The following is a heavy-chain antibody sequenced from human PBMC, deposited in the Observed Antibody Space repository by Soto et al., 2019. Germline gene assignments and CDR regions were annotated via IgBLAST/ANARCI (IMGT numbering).Heavy chain of an antibody. Sequence: VQLLESGGGLVQPEGSLRLSCAASGFIFRDYAMNWVRQAPGKGLEWVSDISGSGDSARYADSVKGRFTISRDNSRNTLYLQINSLRVDDTAVYYCGKERRGSGWSVCNFWGQGTLVTVSS. CDR2: ISGSGDSA. V-gene: IGHV3-23*01. D-gene: IGHD6-19*01. CDR3: GKERRGSGWSVCNF. CDR1: GFIFRDYA. J-gene: IGHJ4*02.